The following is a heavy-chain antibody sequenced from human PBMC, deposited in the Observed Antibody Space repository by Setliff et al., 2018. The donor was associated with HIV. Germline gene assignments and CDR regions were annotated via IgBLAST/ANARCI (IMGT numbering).Heavy chain of an antibody. CDR3: VTTDYFYGRNNFEY. D-gene: IGHD3-10*01. Sequence: ETLSLTCTVSGYSMSGGYNWGWIRQPPEKGLEWIGNIYHVGTTYYNPSLKSRVTLSVDPSKSQFSLKLTSVTAADTALYYCVTTDYFYGRNNFEYWGQGALVTVSS. J-gene: IGHJ4*02. V-gene: IGHV4-38-2*02. CDR2: IYHVGTT. CDR1: GYSMSGGYN.